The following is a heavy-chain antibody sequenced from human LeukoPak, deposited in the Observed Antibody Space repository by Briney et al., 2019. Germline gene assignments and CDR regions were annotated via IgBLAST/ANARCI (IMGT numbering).Heavy chain of an antibody. CDR3: ASLAGYSSSWYPNYFDY. CDR1: GYRFTSYW. CDR2: IYPGDSDT. J-gene: IGHJ4*02. D-gene: IGHD6-13*01. Sequence: GESLQISCQGSGYRFTSYWIGWVRQMPGKGLEWMGIIYPGDSDTRYSPSFQGQVTISADKSISTPYLQWSSLKASDTAMYYCASLAGYSSSWYPNYFDYWGQGTLVTVSS. V-gene: IGHV5-51*01.